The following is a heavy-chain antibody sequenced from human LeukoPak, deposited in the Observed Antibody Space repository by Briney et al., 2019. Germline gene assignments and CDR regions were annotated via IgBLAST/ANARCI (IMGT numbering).Heavy chain of an antibody. J-gene: IGHJ4*02. CDR3: AKERNARGALDY. CDR2: IGVSGDQT. Sequence: PGGSLRLSCAASGFTYSSYGMNWVRQAPGKGLEWVSAIGVSGDQTFYADSVKGRFTISRDNSKNTLSLAMNNLRAEDTAVYYCAKERNARGALDYWGRGTLVTVSS. V-gene: IGHV3-23*01. CDR1: GFTYSSYG. D-gene: IGHD2-2*01.